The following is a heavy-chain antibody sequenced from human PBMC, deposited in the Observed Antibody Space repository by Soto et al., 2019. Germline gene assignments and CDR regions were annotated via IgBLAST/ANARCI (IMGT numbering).Heavy chain of an antibody. D-gene: IGHD4-17*01. CDR1: GFSLSTNGVG. J-gene: IGHJ4*02. CDR2: IYRDDSK. CDR3: AKKGGGDYVLRY. V-gene: IGHV2-5*02. Sequence: QITLKESGPTLVKPTQTLTLTCTFSGFSLSTNGVGVGWIRQPPGKALDWLALIYRDDSKHYSPSLESRLTITKDTSTNQVVLTMTNMDPVDTATYYCAKKGGGDYVLRYWGQGTLVTVSS.